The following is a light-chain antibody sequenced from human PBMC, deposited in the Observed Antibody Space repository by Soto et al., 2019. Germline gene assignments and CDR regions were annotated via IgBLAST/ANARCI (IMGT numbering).Light chain of an antibody. CDR3: QQYNNWMRT. CDR1: QSVSSN. CDR2: GAS. Sequence: IVLAQSPARLSVSPGERATLSCRASQSVSSNLAWYQQKPGQAPRLLIHGASARATGIPDRFSGSGSGTEFTLTISSLQSEDIAVYYCQQYNNWMRTFGQGTKV. J-gene: IGKJ1*01. V-gene: IGKV3-15*01.